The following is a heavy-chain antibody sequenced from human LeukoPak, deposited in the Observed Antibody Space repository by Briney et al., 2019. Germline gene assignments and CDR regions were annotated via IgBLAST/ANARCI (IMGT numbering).Heavy chain of an antibody. CDR1: GFTFSDYY. Sequence: SGGSLRLSCAASGFTFSDYYMSWIRQAPGKGLEWVSYIGSSGSTIYYADSVKGRFTISRDNAKNSLYLQMNSLRAEDTAVYYCARGSTYYDFWSGYHDAFDIWGQGTMVTVSS. D-gene: IGHD3-3*01. CDR2: IGSSGSTI. J-gene: IGHJ3*02. V-gene: IGHV3-11*01. CDR3: ARGSTYYDFWSGYHDAFDI.